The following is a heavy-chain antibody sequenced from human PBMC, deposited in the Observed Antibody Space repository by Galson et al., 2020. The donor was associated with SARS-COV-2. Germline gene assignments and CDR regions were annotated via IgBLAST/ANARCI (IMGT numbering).Heavy chain of an antibody. V-gene: IGHV4-31*03. J-gene: IGHJ6*02. CDR1: GDSISSIGYY. CDR3: ARVVTAASKYYYYAMDV. CDR2: IYYTGNT. Sequence: SEPLSLTCNVSGDSISSIGYYWSWIRQHPGKGLEWIGYIYYTGNTYYNPSLKSRVTISVDTSSNQFSLKLSSVTAADTAVYYCARVVTAASKYYYYAMDVWGQGTTVTVSS. D-gene: IGHD2-21*02.